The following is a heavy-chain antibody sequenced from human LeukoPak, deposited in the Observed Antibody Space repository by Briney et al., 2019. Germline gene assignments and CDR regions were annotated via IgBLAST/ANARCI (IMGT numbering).Heavy chain of an antibody. D-gene: IGHD3-16*01. CDR2: IYYSGST. V-gene: IGHV4-39*07. CDR1: GGSISSSSYY. Sequence: SETLSLTCTVSGGSISSSSYYWGWIRQPPGKGLEWIGSIYYSGSTYYNPSLKSRVTISVDTSKNQFSLKLSSVTAADTAVYYCARADPLEGDTWFDPWGQGTLVTVSS. CDR3: ARADPLEGDTWFDP. J-gene: IGHJ5*02.